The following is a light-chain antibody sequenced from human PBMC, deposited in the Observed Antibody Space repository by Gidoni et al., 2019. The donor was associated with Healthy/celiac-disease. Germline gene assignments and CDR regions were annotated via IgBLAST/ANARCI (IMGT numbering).Light chain of an antibody. J-gene: IGKJ1*01. CDR3: QQYTNGPRT. CDR2: GAS. Sequence: EIVMTQSQATLSVSPWESATLSSRASQSVSSNLAWYQKKPVQAPRIHLYGASTSATGIPARFICSGAGTEFTLTISSLQSEDFAVYYCQQYTNGPRTFGQGTKVEIK. CDR1: QSVSSN. V-gene: IGKV3-15*01.